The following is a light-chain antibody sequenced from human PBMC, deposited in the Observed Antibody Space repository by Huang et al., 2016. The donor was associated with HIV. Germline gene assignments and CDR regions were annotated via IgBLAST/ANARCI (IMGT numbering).Light chain of an antibody. V-gene: IGKV1-6*01. Sequence: AVQLTQFPPSLSASVGDRVTITCRARQDIRTSLAWYQHKPGKSPKLLISAALNLQSGVSSRFSGDAAGTDFTLFISSLQPEDAATYYCQQLHEYPITFGRGTRLDIK. CDR1: QDIRTS. CDR3: QQLHEYPIT. J-gene: IGKJ5*01. CDR2: AAL.